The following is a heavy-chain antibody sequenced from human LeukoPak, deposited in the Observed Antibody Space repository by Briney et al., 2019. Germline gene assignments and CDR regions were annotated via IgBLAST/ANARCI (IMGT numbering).Heavy chain of an antibody. Sequence: PSETLSLTCAVYGGSFSGYYWSWIRQPPGKGLEWIGEINHSGSTNYNPSLKSRVTISVDTSKNQFSLKLSSVTAADTAVYYCATRESLLWFGELSRYYCMDVWGKGTTVTVSS. J-gene: IGHJ6*03. CDR1: GGSFSGYY. CDR2: INHSGST. CDR3: ATRESLLWFGELSRYYCMDV. D-gene: IGHD3-10*01. V-gene: IGHV4-34*01.